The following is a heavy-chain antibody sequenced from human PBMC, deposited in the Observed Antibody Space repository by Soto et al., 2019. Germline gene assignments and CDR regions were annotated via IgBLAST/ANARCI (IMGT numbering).Heavy chain of an antibody. J-gene: IGHJ4*02. CDR3: GYCSGGSCYWDFDY. Sequence: SETLSLTCAVYGGSFSGYYWIWIRQPPGKGLEWIGEINHSGSTNYNPSLKSRVTISVDTSKNQFSLKLSSVTAADTAVYYCGYCSGGSCYWDFDYWGQGTLVTVS. CDR1: GGSFSGYY. D-gene: IGHD2-15*01. CDR2: INHSGST. V-gene: IGHV4-34*01.